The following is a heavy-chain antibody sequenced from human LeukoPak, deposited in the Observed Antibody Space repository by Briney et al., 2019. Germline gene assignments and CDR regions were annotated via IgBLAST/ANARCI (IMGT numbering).Heavy chain of an antibody. V-gene: IGHV3-30*02. D-gene: IGHD3-10*01. CDR3: ARGGYYGSGRHMDY. J-gene: IGHJ4*02. CDR1: GFTFSSYG. Sequence: GGSLRLSCAASGFTFSSYGMHWVRQAPGKGLEWVAFIRYDGSNKYYADSVKGRFTISRDNSKNTLYLQMNSLRAGDTAVYYCARGGYYGSGRHMDYWGQGTLVTVSS. CDR2: IRYDGSNK.